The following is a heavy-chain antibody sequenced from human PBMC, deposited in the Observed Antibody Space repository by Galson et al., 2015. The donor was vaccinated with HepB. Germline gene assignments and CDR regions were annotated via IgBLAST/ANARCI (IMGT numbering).Heavy chain of an antibody. CDR2: ITGGSPTM. Sequence: SLRLSCAASGFTFSNFGMKWVRQAPGKGLEWLSYITGGSPTMYYADSVKGRFTISRDNANNSLYLQMNSLRAEDTAVYYCARGSGSYDYWGQGTLVTVSS. CDR1: GFTFSNFG. CDR3: ARGSGSYDY. J-gene: IGHJ4*02. V-gene: IGHV3-48*01. D-gene: IGHD1-26*01.